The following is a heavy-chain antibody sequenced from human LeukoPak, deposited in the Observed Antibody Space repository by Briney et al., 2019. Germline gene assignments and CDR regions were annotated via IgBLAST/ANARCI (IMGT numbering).Heavy chain of an antibody. CDR2: IYYSGST. CDR3: ARLGVGSTIEADY. Sequence: SETLSLTCTVSGGSISSSSYYWGWIRQPPGKGLEWIGSIYYSGSTYYNPSLKSRVTISVDTSKNQFSLKLSSVTAADTAVYYCARLGVGSTIEADYWGQGTLVTVSS. CDR1: GGSISSSSYY. D-gene: IGHD1-26*01. V-gene: IGHV4-39*07. J-gene: IGHJ4*02.